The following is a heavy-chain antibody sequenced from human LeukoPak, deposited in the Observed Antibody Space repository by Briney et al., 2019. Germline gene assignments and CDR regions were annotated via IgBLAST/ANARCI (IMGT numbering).Heavy chain of an antibody. CDR3: ARGPSVGYCSSTSCYTSGNYDP. D-gene: IGHD2-2*02. V-gene: IGHV4-39*07. Sequence: SETLSLTCTVSGGSISSSSYYWGWIRQPPGKGLEWIGEINHSGSTNYNPSLKSRVTISVDTSKNQFSLKLSSVTAADTAVYYCARGPSVGYCSSTSCYTSGNYDPWGQGTLVTVSS. CDR1: GGSISSSSYY. CDR2: INHSGST. J-gene: IGHJ5*02.